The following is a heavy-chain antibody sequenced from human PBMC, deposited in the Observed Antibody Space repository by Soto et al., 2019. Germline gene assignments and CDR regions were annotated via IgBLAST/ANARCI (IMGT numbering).Heavy chain of an antibody. V-gene: IGHV5-51*01. J-gene: IGHJ4*02. Sequence: PGESLKISCQGSGYNFTNYLIGWVRQMPGKGLEWMGIIYPGDSDTTYSPSFQGQVTISADKSITTAYLQWNSPKASDTAMYYCARRSRSLLSFDYWGQGTLVTVSS. CDR3: ARRSRSLLSFDY. CDR2: IYPGDSDT. D-gene: IGHD3-16*02. CDR1: GYNFTNYL.